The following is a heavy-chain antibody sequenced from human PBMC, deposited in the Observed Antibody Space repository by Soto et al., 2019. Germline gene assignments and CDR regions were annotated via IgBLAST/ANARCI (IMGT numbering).Heavy chain of an antibody. Sequence: SETLSLTCTVSGGSINSSGDYWGWIRQPPGKGLEWIGTSSYSGTTYYNPSLKSRVTVSVDLSKNYFSLRLNSLRAEDTAVYYCAKVSRPIVVVITALFDYWGQGTLVTVSS. D-gene: IGHD3-22*01. CDR3: AKVSRPIVVVITALFDY. J-gene: IGHJ4*02. V-gene: IGHV4-39*07. CDR1: GGSINSSGDY. CDR2: SSYSGTT.